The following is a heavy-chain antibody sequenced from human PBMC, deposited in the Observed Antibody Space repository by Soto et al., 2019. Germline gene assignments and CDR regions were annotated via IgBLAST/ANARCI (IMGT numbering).Heavy chain of an antibody. CDR3: ARQGFGPLHGLVDV. V-gene: IGHV4-59*08. J-gene: IGHJ6*02. Sequence: QVQLQESGPGLVKPSETLSLSCTVSGGSISSYYWSWFRQSPGKRMEWIGYVHHSWGSSYNPTLQYRVAISLDTSKSQFSLKVTAVTATDTAVYYCARQGFGPLHGLVDVWGQGTTVTVSS. CDR2: VHHSWGS. D-gene: IGHD3-10*01. CDR1: GGSISSYY.